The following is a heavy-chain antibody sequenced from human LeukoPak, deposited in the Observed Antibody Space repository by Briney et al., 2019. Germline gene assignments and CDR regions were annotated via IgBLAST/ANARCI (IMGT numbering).Heavy chain of an antibody. V-gene: IGHV4-61*01. Sequence: SETLSLTCTVSGGSVSSGSYYWSWIRQPPGKGLEWIGYIYYSGSTNYNPSLKSRVTISVDTSKNQFSLKLSSVTAADTAVYYCARGLGYSYGYRFGYYFDYWGQGTLVTVSP. CDR2: IYYSGST. CDR1: GGSVSSGSYY. D-gene: IGHD5-18*01. J-gene: IGHJ4*02. CDR3: ARGLGYSYGYRFGYYFDY.